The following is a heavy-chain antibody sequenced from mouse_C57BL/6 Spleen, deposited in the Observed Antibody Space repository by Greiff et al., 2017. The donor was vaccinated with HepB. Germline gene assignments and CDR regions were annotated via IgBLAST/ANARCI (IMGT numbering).Heavy chain of an antibody. J-gene: IGHJ4*01. CDR1: GYTFTSYW. CDR3: AIGLLRSLYYYAMDY. CDR2: INPSNGGT. D-gene: IGHD1-1*01. Sequence: QVQLQQPGTELVKPGASVKLSCKASGYTFTSYWMHWVKQRPGQGLEWIGNINPSNGGTNYNEKFKSKATLTVGKSSSTAYMQLSSLTSEDSAVYYCAIGLLRSLYYYAMDYWGQGTSVTVSS. V-gene: IGHV1-53*01.